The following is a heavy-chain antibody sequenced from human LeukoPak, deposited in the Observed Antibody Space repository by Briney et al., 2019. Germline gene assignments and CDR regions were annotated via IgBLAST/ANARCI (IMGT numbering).Heavy chain of an antibody. V-gene: IGHV3-66*01. Sequence: GGSLRLSCAASGFTVSSNYMSWVRQAPGKGLEWVSVIYSGGSTYYADSVKGRFTISRDNSKNTLYLQMNSLRAEDTAVYYCARMRSIPAAGRAGNFDYWGQGTLVIVSS. CDR3: ARMRSIPAAGRAGNFDY. CDR1: GFTVSSNY. CDR2: IYSGGST. J-gene: IGHJ4*02. D-gene: IGHD6-13*01.